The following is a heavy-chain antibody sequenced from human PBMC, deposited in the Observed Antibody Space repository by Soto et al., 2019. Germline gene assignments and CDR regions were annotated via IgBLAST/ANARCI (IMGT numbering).Heavy chain of an antibody. Sequence: PGGSLRLSCAASGFNFSDYYMTWIRQAPGKGLEWVSYMSSSGKTIYYADSVKGRFTISRDNAKNSLYLQMNSLRAEDTAMYYCASGEYSFWFEPWGQGTLVTVSS. CDR3: ASGEYSFWFEP. D-gene: IGHD5-18*01. J-gene: IGHJ5*02. V-gene: IGHV3-11*01. CDR1: GFNFSDYY. CDR2: MSSSGKTI.